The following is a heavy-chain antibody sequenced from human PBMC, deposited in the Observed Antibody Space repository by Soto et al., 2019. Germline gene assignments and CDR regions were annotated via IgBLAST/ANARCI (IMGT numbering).Heavy chain of an antibody. CDR1: GFSVSNSW. V-gene: IGHV3-7*01. J-gene: IGHJ4*02. CDR3: SRDVVVGAKALNY. CDR2: IKEDGSEK. D-gene: IGHD2-15*01. Sequence: PWGSLRICCAACGFSVSNSWMTWVRQAPGKGLEWVANIKEDGSEKHYVDSVKGRFTISRDNAKNSLYLQMNSLRVEDTAVYFCSRDVVVGAKALNYWRQGALVTVSS.